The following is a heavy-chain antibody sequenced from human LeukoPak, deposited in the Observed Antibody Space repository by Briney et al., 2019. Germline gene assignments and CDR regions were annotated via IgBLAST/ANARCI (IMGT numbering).Heavy chain of an antibody. Sequence: SVKVSCKASGFTFSSSAVQWVRQARGQRLEWIGWIVVGSGNTNYAQKFQERVTITMDMSTSTAYMELSSLRPEDTAVYYCAGYYYDSSGYYYLDYWGQGTLVTVSS. D-gene: IGHD3-22*01. CDR3: AGYYYDSSGYYYLDY. CDR1: GFTFSSSA. CDR2: IVVGSGNT. J-gene: IGHJ4*02. V-gene: IGHV1-58*01.